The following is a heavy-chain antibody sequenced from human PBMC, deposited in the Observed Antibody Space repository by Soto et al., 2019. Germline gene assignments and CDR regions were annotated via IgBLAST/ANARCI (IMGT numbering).Heavy chain of an antibody. V-gene: IGHV1-18*04. J-gene: IGHJ5*02. CDR3: ARDLNGGGIGYCSSTSCYRGWFDP. CDR2: ISAYNGNT. CDR1: GYTFTSYG. Sequence: ASVKFSCKASGYTFTSYGISWVRQAPGQGLEWMGWISAYNGNTNHAQKLQGRVTMTTDTSTSTAYMELRSLRSDDTAVYYCARDLNGGGIGYCSSTSCYRGWFDPWGQGTLVTVSS. D-gene: IGHD2-2*01.